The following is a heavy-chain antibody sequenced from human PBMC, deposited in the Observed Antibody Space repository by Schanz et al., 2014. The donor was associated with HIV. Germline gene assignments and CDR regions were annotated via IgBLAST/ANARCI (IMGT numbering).Heavy chain of an antibody. CDR3: AQEEVPNDC. CDR2: ISVSGAST. CDR1: GFTFSDYF. D-gene: IGHD3-10*01. V-gene: IGHV3-11*01. J-gene: IGHJ4*02. Sequence: QVQLVESGGGLVKPGGSLRLSCAASGFTFSDYFMTWIRQAPGRGLEWVSAISVSGASTYYADSVKGRFTISRDNSKNTVYLQMDSLRAEDTAVYFCAQEEVPNDCWGQGTLVTVSS.